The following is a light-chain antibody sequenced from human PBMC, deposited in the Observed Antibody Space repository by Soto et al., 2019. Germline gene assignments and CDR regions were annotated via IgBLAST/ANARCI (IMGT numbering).Light chain of an antibody. J-gene: IGKJ2*01. CDR3: QQYNNDAPFT. CDR2: KAS. V-gene: IGKV1-5*03. CDR1: QSLNTW. Sequence: DIQMTQSPSTLSASVGDRVTITCRASQSLNTWLAWYQQKPGKAPKLLIYKASSVESGVPPRFSGSGSGTEFTLTISSLQPDDLATYYCQQYNNDAPFTFCQGTKLEIK.